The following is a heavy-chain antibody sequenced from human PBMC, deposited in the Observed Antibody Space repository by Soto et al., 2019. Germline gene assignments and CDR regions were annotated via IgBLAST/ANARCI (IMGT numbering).Heavy chain of an antibody. J-gene: IGHJ4*02. CDR1: GGSISSSSYY. D-gene: IGHD6-19*01. CDR2: IYYSGST. V-gene: IGHV4-39*01. CDR3: ASQLPPGIAVAGTDY. Sequence: SETLSLTCTVSGGSISSSSYYWGWIRQPPGKGLEWIGSIYYSGSTYYNPSLKSRVTISVDTSKNQFSLKLSSVTAADTAVYYCASQLPPGIAVAGTDYWGQGTLVTVSS.